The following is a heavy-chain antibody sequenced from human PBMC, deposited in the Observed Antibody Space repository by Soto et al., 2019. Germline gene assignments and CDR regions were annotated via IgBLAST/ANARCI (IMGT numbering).Heavy chain of an antibody. CDR2: ISGSGGGT. V-gene: IGHV3-23*01. J-gene: IGHJ6*02. D-gene: IGHD3-3*01. CDR3: AKDRTVYYDFWSGPPSLDV. CDR1: GFTFRTYA. Sequence: GGSLRLSCAASGFTFRTYAMNWVRPAPGMGLEWVSGISGSGGGTYYAGSVKGRFTISRDNSKNTLYLQMNSLRAEDTAVYYCAKDRTVYYDFWSGPPSLDVWGQGTTVTVSS.